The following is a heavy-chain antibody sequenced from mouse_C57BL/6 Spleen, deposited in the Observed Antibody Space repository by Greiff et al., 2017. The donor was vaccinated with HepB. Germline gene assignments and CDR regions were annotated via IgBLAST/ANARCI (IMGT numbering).Heavy chain of an antibody. Sequence: EVQLQQSGTVLARPGASVKMSCKTSGYTFTSYWMHWVKQRPGQGLEWIGAIYPGNSDTSYNQKFKGKAKLTAVTSASTAYRELSSLTNEDSAVYYGTSRITTVVATDFDVWGTGTTVTVSS. CDR2: IYPGNSDT. CDR1: GYTFTSYW. V-gene: IGHV1-5*01. D-gene: IGHD1-1*01. CDR3: TSRITTVVATDFDV. J-gene: IGHJ1*03.